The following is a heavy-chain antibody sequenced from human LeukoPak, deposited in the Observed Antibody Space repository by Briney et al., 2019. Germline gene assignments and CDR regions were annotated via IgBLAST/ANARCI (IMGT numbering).Heavy chain of an antibody. Sequence: SGGSLRLSSAASGFTFSSYGMHWVRQAPGKGLEWVAVISYDGSNKYYADSVKGRFTISRDNSKNTLYLQMNSLRAEDTAVYYCAKSYPPLLPFDYWGQGTLVTVSS. CDR2: ISYDGSNK. CDR1: GFTFSSYG. V-gene: IGHV3-30*18. D-gene: IGHD2-15*01. CDR3: AKSYPPLLPFDY. J-gene: IGHJ4*02.